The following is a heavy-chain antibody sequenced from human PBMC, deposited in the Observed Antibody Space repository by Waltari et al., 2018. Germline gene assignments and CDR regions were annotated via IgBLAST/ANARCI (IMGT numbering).Heavy chain of an antibody. D-gene: IGHD3-10*01. CDR1: GFTFSDFS. J-gene: IGHJ6*03. CDR2: IATTSIFE. V-gene: IGHV3-21*06. CDR3: ARDAGNYMDV. Sequence: EVQLVESGGGLVKPGGSLRLSCTASGFTFSDFSMNWVRQPPGKGLECVSSIATTSIFEFYEDSVMGRFTISRDNAKNSLYLPLNSLRDEDTAVYYCARDAGNYMDVWGEGTTVTVSS.